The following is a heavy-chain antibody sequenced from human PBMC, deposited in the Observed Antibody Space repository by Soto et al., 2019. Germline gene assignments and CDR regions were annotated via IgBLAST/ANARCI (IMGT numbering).Heavy chain of an antibody. Sequence: ASVKFPCEACGYTFTDYFIHWVRQAPGQGFEWMGWINPKSRGTTYAQKFQGRVTMTRDTSNSTAYMELRGLRSDDTAIYYCARVTLKAGNWFDPWGQGTLVTVSS. CDR1: GYTFTDYF. CDR2: INPKSRGT. V-gene: IGHV1-2*02. CDR3: ARVTLKAGNWFDP. J-gene: IGHJ5*02.